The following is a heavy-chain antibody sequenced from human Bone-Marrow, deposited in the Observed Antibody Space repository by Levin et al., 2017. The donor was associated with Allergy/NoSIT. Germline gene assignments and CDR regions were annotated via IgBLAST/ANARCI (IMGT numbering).Heavy chain of an antibody. D-gene: IGHD3-22*01. CDR3: AREPARGYYDSSGYSGDH. J-gene: IGHJ4*02. V-gene: IGHV3-48*02. Sequence: GESLKISCAASGFTFRHYTMNWVRQAPGKGLEWVSCITSSGDGTYYADSVKGRFTISRDNAKNSLYLQLNRLRDEDTAMYYCAREPARGYYDSSGYSGDHWGQGTLVTVSS. CDR2: ITSSGDGT. CDR1: GFTFRHYT.